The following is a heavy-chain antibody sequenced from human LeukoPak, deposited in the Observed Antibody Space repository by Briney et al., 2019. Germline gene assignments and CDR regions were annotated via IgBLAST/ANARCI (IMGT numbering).Heavy chain of an antibody. Sequence: SETLSLTCTVSGGSISSSSYYWGWIRQPPGKGLEWIGSIYYSGSTNYNPSLKSRVTISVDTSKNQFSLKLSSVTAADTAVYYCAGGIAVAVDYWGQGTLVTVSS. CDR3: AGGIAVAVDY. CDR1: GGSISSSSYY. CDR2: IYYSGST. D-gene: IGHD6-19*01. V-gene: IGHV4-39*07. J-gene: IGHJ4*02.